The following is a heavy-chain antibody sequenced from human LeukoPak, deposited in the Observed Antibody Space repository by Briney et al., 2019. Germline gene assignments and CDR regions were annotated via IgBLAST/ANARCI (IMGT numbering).Heavy chain of an antibody. Sequence: SETLSLTCTVSGGSISSYYWSWIRQSPGKGLEWIGYIYYSGSTNYNPSLKSRVTISVDTSKNQFSLKLSSVTAADTAVYYCARHYYDSSGYLDNAFDIWGQGTMVTVSS. D-gene: IGHD3-22*01. CDR1: GGSISSYY. CDR3: ARHYYDSSGYLDNAFDI. CDR2: IYYSGST. J-gene: IGHJ3*02. V-gene: IGHV4-59*08.